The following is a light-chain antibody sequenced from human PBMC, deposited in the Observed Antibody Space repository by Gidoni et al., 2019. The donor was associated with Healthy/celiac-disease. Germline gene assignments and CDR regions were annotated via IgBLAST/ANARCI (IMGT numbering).Light chain of an antibody. CDR2: GAS. CDR1: QSVSSSY. Sequence: EIALTQSPGTLSLSPGERATLSCRASQSVSSSYLAWYQQKPGQAPRLLIYGASSRAPGIPDRFSGSGSGTDFTLTISRLEPEDFAVYYCQQYGSSPRLTFGGGTKVEIK. J-gene: IGKJ4*01. V-gene: IGKV3-20*01. CDR3: QQYGSSPRLT.